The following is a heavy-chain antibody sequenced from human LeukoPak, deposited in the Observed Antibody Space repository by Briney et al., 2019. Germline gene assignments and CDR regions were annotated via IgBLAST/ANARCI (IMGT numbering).Heavy chain of an antibody. J-gene: IGHJ5*02. Sequence: PSETLSLTCTVSGGSISSSSYYWTWIRQPPGKGLEWIGDINHSGSTNSNPSLKSRVTMSLDTSKNHFSLKLGSVTAADTAVYYCTRGPLSVRGPVVFDPWGQGTLVTVSS. V-gene: IGHV4-39*02. CDR1: GGSISSSSYY. CDR3: TRGPLSVRGPVVFDP. CDR2: INHSGST. D-gene: IGHD3-10*01.